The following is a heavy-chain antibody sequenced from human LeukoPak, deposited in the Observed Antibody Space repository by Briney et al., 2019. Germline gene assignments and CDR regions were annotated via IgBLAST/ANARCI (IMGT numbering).Heavy chain of an antibody. CDR2: INHSGST. CDR1: GGSFSGYY. Sequence: SETLSLTCAVYGGSFSGYYWSWIRQPPGKGLEWIGEINHSGSTNYNPPLKSRVTISVDTSKNQFSLKLSSVTAADTAVYYCARHQGPLSGYYRYWGQGTLVTVSS. J-gene: IGHJ4*02. V-gene: IGHV4-34*01. CDR3: ARHQGPLSGYYRY. D-gene: IGHD3-22*01.